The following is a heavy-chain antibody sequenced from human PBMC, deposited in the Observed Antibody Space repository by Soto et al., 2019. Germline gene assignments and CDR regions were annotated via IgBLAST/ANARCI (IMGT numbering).Heavy chain of an antibody. Sequence: PVGSLSLSCTASGVTVSSNDRSLVREAQGKGLEWVSVIYSGGSTYYSDSVKGRFTISRDNSKNTLYLQMNSLRAEDTAVYYCAKSLSTAVNYGLDVWGQGTSVTVSS. D-gene: IGHD2-2*01. V-gene: IGHV3-53*01. CDR1: GVTVSSND. J-gene: IGHJ6*02. CDR2: IYSGGST. CDR3: AKSLSTAVNYGLDV.